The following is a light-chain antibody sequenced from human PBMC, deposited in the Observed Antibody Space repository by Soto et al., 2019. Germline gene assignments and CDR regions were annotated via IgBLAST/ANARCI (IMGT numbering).Light chain of an antibody. J-gene: IGLJ2*01. Sequence: QSVLTQPPSVSGAPGQRVTISCTGSSSNIGAGYDVHWYQQLPGTAPKLLIYSNIDRPSGVPDRFSGSKSGTSASLAITGLQAEDEADYYCQSYDSSLSTAGVVGGGTQLTGL. V-gene: IGLV1-40*01. CDR2: SNI. CDR1: SSNIGAGYD. CDR3: QSYDSSLSTAGV.